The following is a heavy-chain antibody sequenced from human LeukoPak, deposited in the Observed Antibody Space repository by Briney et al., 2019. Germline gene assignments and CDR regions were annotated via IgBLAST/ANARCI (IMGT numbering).Heavy chain of an antibody. CDR1: GGSISRGGYS. J-gene: IGHJ4*02. D-gene: IGHD5-24*01. Sequence: SQTLSLTCAVSGGSISRGGYSWSWVRRPPGKGLEWIGDIYDSGSTYYNPSLKSRVTISVDRSKIQFSLNLSSVTAADTAVYYCARNGRLQSVDYWGPGTLVTVSS. V-gene: IGHV4-30-2*01. CDR2: IYDSGST. CDR3: ARNGRLQSVDY.